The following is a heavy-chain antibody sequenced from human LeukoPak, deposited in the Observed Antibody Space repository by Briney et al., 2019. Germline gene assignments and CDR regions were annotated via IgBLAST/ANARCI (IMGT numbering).Heavy chain of an antibody. D-gene: IGHD1-26*01. V-gene: IGHV3-23*01. CDR2: IDSGGGST. CDR1: GFTFSHFW. J-gene: IGHJ4*02. Sequence: PGGSLRLSCAASGFTFSHFWMSWVRQAPGKGLEWVATIDSGGGSTHYADSVKGRFTISRDSSKNTLYLQMNSLRAEDTAVYYCAIPVGATVHWGQGTLVTVSS. CDR3: AIPVGATVH.